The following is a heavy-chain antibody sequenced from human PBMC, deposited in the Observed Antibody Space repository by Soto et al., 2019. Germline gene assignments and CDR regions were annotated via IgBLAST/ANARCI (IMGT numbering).Heavy chain of an antibody. CDR3: AKGVGTHDILTGYIITLGAFDN. CDR1: GFTFSSYA. D-gene: IGHD3-9*01. V-gene: IGHV3-23*01. J-gene: IGHJ3*02. Sequence: EVQLLESGGGLVQPGGSLRLSCAASGFTFSSYAMSWVRQAPGKGLEWVSAISGSGGSTYYADSVKGRFTISRDNSKNTLYLQMNSLSAEDTAVYYCAKGVGTHDILTGYIITLGAFDNWGQGTMVTVSS. CDR2: ISGSGGST.